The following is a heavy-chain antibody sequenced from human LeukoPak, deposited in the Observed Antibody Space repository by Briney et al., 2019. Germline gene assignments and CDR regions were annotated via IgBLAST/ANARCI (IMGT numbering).Heavy chain of an antibody. D-gene: IGHD3-22*01. J-gene: IGHJ4*02. Sequence: GESLKISCKGSGYSFTSYWIGWVRQMPGKSLEWMGIIYPGDSDTRYSPSFQGQVTISADKSISTAYLQWSSLKASDTAMYYCASSLGVYDSSGYRVFDYWGQGTLVTVSS. CDR3: ASSLGVYDSSGYRVFDY. CDR2: IYPGDSDT. V-gene: IGHV5-51*01. CDR1: GYSFTSYW.